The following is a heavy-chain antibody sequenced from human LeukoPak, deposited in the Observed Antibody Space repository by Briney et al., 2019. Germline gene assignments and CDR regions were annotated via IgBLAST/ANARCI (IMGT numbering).Heavy chain of an antibody. CDR2: INPNSGGT. J-gene: IGHJ6*02. CDR1: GYTFTGYY. V-gene: IGHV1-2*02. D-gene: IGHD2-2*01. CDR3: ASSCSSTSCWGYYGMDV. Sequence: ASVKVSCKASGYTFTGYYMHWVRQAPGQGLEWMGWINPNSGGTNYAQKFQGRVTMTRDTSISTAYMELSSLRSEDTAVYYCASSCSSTSCWGYYGMDVWGQGTTVTVSS.